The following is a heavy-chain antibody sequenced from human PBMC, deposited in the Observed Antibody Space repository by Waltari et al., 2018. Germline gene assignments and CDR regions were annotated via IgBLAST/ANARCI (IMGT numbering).Heavy chain of an antibody. J-gene: IGHJ4*02. CDR3: ARGAVAGNFDD. Sequence: EVQLVESGGGLVKPGGSLRLSCAASGFTFSSYRMNWVRQAPGKGLEWVSSISSSSCYIYYEDSVKGRFTISRDNAKKSLKLQMNSLRAEDTAVYYCARGAVAGNFDDWGQGTLVTVSS. CDR2: ISSSSCYI. D-gene: IGHD6-19*01. V-gene: IGHV3-21*01. CDR1: GFTFSSYR.